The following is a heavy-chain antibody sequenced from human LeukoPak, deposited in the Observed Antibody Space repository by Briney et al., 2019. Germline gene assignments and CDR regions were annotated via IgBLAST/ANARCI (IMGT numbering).Heavy chain of an antibody. CDR3: ARDSPSSTSWGY. V-gene: IGHV3-7*01. J-gene: IGHJ4*02. CDR2: IKQDGSEK. Sequence: PGGSLRLSCAASGFTLSNYWMTWVRQDPGKGLEWVANIKQDGSEKYYVDSVKGRFTISRDNAKNSLYLQMNSLRAEDTAVYYCARDSPSSTSWGYWGQGTLVTVSS. D-gene: IGHD2-2*01. CDR1: GFTLSNYW.